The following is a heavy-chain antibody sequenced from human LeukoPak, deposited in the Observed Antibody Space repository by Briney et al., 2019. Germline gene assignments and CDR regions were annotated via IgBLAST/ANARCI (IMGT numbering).Heavy chain of an antibody. CDR1: GFTFTDYY. Sequence: PGGSLRLSCAASGFTFTDYYTSWSPQAPGKGLEWVSYISSSGSTIYYADPVKGRFTISRDNAKNSLYLQMNSLRAEDTAVYYCAREAESSGYYYVGDYFDYWGQGTLVTVSS. J-gene: IGHJ4*02. CDR2: ISSSGSTI. V-gene: IGHV3-11*01. D-gene: IGHD3-22*01. CDR3: AREAESSGYYYVGDYFDY.